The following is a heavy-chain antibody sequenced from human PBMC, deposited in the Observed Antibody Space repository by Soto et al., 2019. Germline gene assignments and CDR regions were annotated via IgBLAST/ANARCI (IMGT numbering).Heavy chain of an antibody. Sequence: QVQLQESGPGLVKPSQTLSFTCTVSGGSISSGGYYWSWVREHPGKVLAWIGYIYYSGSTYYNLSPKLRVTIAVDTSKRQFSLKLSSVTAADAAVYFCARSYEGEAFSDNWLDPWGQGTLVTVSS. CDR2: IYYSGST. D-gene: IGHD3-16*01. CDR1: GGSISSGGYY. V-gene: IGHV4-31*03. CDR3: ARSYEGEAFSDNWLDP. J-gene: IGHJ5*02.